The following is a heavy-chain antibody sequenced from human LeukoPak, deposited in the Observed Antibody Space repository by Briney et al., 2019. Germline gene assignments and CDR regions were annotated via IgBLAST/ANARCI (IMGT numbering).Heavy chain of an antibody. J-gene: IGHJ4*02. V-gene: IGHV4-31*03. CDR3: ARDWGGQVDY. CDR1: GGSISSGGYY. D-gene: IGHD7-27*01. Sequence: TSETLSLTCTVSGGSISSGGYYWSWIRQHPGKGLEWIGYIYYSGSTYYNPSLKSRVTISVDTSKNQFSLKLSSVTAADTAVYYCARDWGGQVDYWGQGTLVTVSS. CDR2: IYYSGST.